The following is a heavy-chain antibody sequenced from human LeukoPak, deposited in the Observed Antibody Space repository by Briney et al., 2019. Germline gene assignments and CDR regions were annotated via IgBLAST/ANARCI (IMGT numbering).Heavy chain of an antibody. CDR3: AAWPMVRGVISYFDY. D-gene: IGHD3-10*01. Sequence: GSSVKVSCTASGGTFSSCGLSWVRQAPGQGLEWMGGIIPIFGTANYAQKFPGRVTITADESTSTAYMELSSLRSEDTAVYYCAAWPMVRGVISYFDYWGQGTLVTVSS. CDR2: IIPIFGTA. J-gene: IGHJ4*02. CDR1: GGTFSSCG. V-gene: IGHV1-69*01.